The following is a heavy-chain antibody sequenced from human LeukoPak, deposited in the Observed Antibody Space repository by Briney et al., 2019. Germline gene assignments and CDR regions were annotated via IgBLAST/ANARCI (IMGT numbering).Heavy chain of an antibody. D-gene: IGHD3-22*01. CDR3: ARFGISGYDY. CDR2: INPNSGAT. Sequence: ASVKVSCKASGYTFTGNYLHWVRQAPGQGPEWMGWINPNSGATKCAQKFQDRVTMTRDTSISTAYMELSRLQSDDTAVYYCARFGISGYDYWGQGTLATVSS. J-gene: IGHJ4*02. CDR1: GYTFTGNY. V-gene: IGHV1-2*02.